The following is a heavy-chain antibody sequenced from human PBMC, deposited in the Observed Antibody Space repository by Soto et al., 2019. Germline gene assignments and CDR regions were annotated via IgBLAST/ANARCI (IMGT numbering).Heavy chain of an antibody. D-gene: IGHD2-2*01. CDR2: IIPMFGTA. J-gene: IGHJ6*02. CDR1: GGTFSTYT. V-gene: IGHV1-69*12. CDR3: ARRYCISTSCHYYGMDV. Sequence: QVQLVQSGAEVKKPGSSVKVSCKASGGTFSTYTINWVRQAPGQGLEWMGGIIPMFGTANYAQKFQGRVTITADEPTSTAYMELCSLRSEDTAVYYCARRYCISTSCHYYGMDVWGQGTTVTVSS.